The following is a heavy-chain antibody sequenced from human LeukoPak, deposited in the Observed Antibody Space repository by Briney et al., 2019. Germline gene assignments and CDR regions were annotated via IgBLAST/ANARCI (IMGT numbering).Heavy chain of an antibody. Sequence: GASVKVSCKASGGTFSSYAISWVRQAPGQGLEWMGGIIPIFGTANYAQKFQGRVTITADESTSTAYMELTSLRSEDTAMHYCARDSRPQWLATGPVDYWGQGTLVTVSS. J-gene: IGHJ4*02. V-gene: IGHV1-69*01. CDR3: ARDSRPQWLATGPVDY. CDR2: IIPIFGTA. D-gene: IGHD6-19*01. CDR1: GGTFSSYA.